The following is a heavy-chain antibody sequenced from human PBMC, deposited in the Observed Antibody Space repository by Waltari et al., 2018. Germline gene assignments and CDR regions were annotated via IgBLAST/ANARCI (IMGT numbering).Heavy chain of an antibody. Sequence: EVQLVESGGALVQPGGSLRLSCAASGFTFNNFWMHWVRQVPGKGLVWALRIKEDGRSKAYADSVKGRFTISRDNAKETLYLQMNSLRAEDTSVYYCARDSPQCTGGLCYLIYWGQGTLVTVSS. CDR1: GFTFNNFW. CDR2: IKEDGRSK. D-gene: IGHD2-8*02. CDR3: ARDSPQCTGGLCYLIY. V-gene: IGHV3-74*03. J-gene: IGHJ4*02.